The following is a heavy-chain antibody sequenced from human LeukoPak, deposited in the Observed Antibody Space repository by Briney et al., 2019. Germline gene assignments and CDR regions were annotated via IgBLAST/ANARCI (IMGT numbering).Heavy chain of an antibody. Sequence: ASGKVSCKASGYTFTGYYMHWVRQAPGQGLEWMGWINPNSGATNYVQKFQGRVTMTRDTSVNTAYMELSRLRSDDTAMYYCAVITIFGVVIGGKTFDIWGQGTMVTVSS. V-gene: IGHV1-2*02. D-gene: IGHD3-3*01. J-gene: IGHJ3*02. CDR1: GYTFTGYY. CDR3: AVITIFGVVIGGKTFDI. CDR2: INPNSGAT.